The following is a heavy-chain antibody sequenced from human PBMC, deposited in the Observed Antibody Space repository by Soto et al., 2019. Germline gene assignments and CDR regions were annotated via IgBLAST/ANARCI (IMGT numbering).Heavy chain of an antibody. V-gene: IGHV1-46*03. CDR2: INPSGGST. CDR1: GYNFTRYY. Sequence: GASVKVSCKASGYNFTRYYMQWVRQAHGQGLEWMGRINPSGGSTSYAQKFQGRVTMTRDTSTSKVYMERSRLRSEDTAVYYCARDFYAIFEVARFDYWGQGTLVTVSS. D-gene: IGHD3-3*01. CDR3: ARDFYAIFEVARFDY. J-gene: IGHJ4*02.